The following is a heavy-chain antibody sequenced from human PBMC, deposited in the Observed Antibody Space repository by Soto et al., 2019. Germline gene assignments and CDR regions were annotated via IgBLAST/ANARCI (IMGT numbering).Heavy chain of an antibody. CDR2: ISYDGSNK. D-gene: IGHD3-22*01. CDR3: ARDDYPTYYYDSSGPNWFDP. J-gene: IGHJ5*02. CDR1: GFTFSSYA. Sequence: GGSLRLSCAASGFTFSSYAMHWVRQAPGKGLEWVAVISYDGSNKYYADSVKGRFTISRDNSKNTLYLQMNSLRADDTAVYYCARDDYPTYYYDSSGPNWFDPWGQGTLVTVSS. V-gene: IGHV3-30-3*01.